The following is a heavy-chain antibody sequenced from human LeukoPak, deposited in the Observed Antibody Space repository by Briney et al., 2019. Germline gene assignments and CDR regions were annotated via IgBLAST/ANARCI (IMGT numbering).Heavy chain of an antibody. CDR3: ARGRKLRYFDWLFSDAFDI. CDR2: IYYSGST. D-gene: IGHD3-9*01. J-gene: IGHJ3*02. Sequence: SGTLSLTCTVSGGSISSYYWSWIRQPPGKGLEWIGYIYYSGSTNYNPSLKSRVTISVDTSKNQFSLKLSSVTAADTAVYYCARGRKLRYFDWLFSDAFDIWGQGTMVTVSS. CDR1: GGSISSYY. V-gene: IGHV4-59*12.